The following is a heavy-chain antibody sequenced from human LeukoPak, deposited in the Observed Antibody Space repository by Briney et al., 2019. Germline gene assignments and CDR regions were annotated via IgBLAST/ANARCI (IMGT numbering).Heavy chain of an antibody. J-gene: IGHJ6*03. Sequence: SETLSLTCTVSGGSISSSSYYWGWIRQPPGKGLEWIGSIYYSGSTYYNPSLKSRVTISVDTSKNQFSLKLSSVTAADTAVYYCATCSSTSCYANNYYYYMDVWGKGTTVTVSS. D-gene: IGHD2-2*01. V-gene: IGHV4-39*07. CDR1: GGSISSSSYY. CDR2: IYYSGST. CDR3: ATCSSTSCYANNYYYYMDV.